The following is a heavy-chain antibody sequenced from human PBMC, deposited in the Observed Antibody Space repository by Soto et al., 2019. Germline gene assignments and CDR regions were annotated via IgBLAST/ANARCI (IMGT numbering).Heavy chain of an antibody. CDR1: GGTFSSYA. V-gene: IGHV1-69*13. J-gene: IGHJ6*03. D-gene: IGHD1-1*01. CDR3: AREGANWNENYYYYYMDV. CDR2: IIPIFGTA. Sequence: SVKVSCKASGGTFSSYAISWVRQAPGQGLEWMGGIIPIFGTANYAQKFQGRVTITADESTSTAYMELSSLRSEDTAVYYCAREGANWNENYYYYYMDVWGKGTKVTVSS.